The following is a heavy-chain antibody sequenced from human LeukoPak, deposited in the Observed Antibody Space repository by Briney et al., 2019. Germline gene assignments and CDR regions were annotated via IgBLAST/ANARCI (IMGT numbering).Heavy chain of an antibody. CDR1: GFAFSDYY. V-gene: IGHV3-11*04. Sequence: GGSLRLSCAASGFAFSDYYMAWIRQPPGKGLEWVSFITSSGTTIYYADSVKGRFTISRDNAKNSLSLQLSSLRAEDTAVYYCARRDCDSIKCRGSNWFDPWGQGTLVSVSS. CDR3: ARRDCDSIKCRGSNWFDP. D-gene: IGHD3-22*01. J-gene: IGHJ5*02. CDR2: ITSSGTTI.